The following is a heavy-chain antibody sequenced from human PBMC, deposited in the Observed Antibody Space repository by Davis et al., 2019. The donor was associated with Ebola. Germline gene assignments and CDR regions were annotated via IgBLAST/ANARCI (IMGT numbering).Heavy chain of an antibody. V-gene: IGHV3-15*01. D-gene: IGHD3-9*01. Sequence: GESLKISCAASGFTFSNAWMSWVRQAPGKGLEWVGRIKSKTDGGTTDYAAPVKGRFTISRDDSKNTLYLQMNSLKTEDTAVYYCTTTDSLTGYYSYWGQGTLVTVSS. CDR2: IKSKTDGGTT. J-gene: IGHJ4*02. CDR1: GFTFSNAW. CDR3: TTTDSLTGYYSY.